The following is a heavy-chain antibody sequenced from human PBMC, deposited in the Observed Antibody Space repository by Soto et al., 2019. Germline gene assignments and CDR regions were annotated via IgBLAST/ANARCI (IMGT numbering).Heavy chain of an antibody. CDR1: GFIVGNNY. V-gene: IGHV3-66*01. CDR3: ARGGGGGTFDYYYGLDV. J-gene: IGHJ6*02. CDR2: IYSGGST. Sequence: EVEVVESGGGLVQPGGSLRLSCATSGFIVGNNYMTWVRQAPGKGLEWVAVIYSGGSTYYADSAKGRFIISRDNPKNMLYIQMNSLRAEETAVYYCARGGGGGTFDYYYGLDVWGQGTTVTVSS. D-gene: IGHD2-15*01.